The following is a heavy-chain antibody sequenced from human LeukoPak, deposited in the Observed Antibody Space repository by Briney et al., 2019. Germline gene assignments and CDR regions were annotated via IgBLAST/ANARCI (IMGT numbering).Heavy chain of an antibody. CDR3: ATVAMLSTAFYFDH. D-gene: IGHD2-8*01. CDR1: GYTFIHYH. CDR2: VDPEDGRT. J-gene: IGHJ4*02. V-gene: IGHV1-69-2*01. Sequence: ASVKISCKASGYTFIHYHMHWVRQAPGKALECMGRVDPEDGRTIYAERFRDRVTITTDRSTDTVYLEVTRLNSDDTAVYFCATVAMLSTAFYFDHWGQGTLVTVSS.